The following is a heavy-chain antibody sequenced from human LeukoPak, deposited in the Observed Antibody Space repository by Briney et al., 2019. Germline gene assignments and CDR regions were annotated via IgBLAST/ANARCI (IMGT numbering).Heavy chain of an antibody. CDR1: GGSISSSSYY. Sequence: SSETLSLTCTVSGGSISSSSYYWGWIRQPPGKGLEWIGSIYYSGSTYYNPSLKSRVTISVDTSKNQFSLKLSSVTAADTAVYYCARPRVDGYNDAFDIWGQGTMVTVSS. V-gene: IGHV4-39*07. CDR3: ARPRVDGYNDAFDI. J-gene: IGHJ3*02. D-gene: IGHD5-24*01. CDR2: IYYSGST.